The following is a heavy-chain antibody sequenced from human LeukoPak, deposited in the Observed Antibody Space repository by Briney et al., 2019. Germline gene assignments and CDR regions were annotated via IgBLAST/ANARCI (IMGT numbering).Heavy chain of an antibody. CDR3: ASPAFYYDSSGYFNWFDP. V-gene: IGHV3-21*01. CDR1: GFTFSSYS. D-gene: IGHD3-22*01. CDR2: ISSSSSYI. J-gene: IGHJ5*02. Sequence: GGSLRLSCAASGFTFSSYSMNWVRQAPGEGLELVSSISSSSSYIYYADSVKGRFTISRDNAKNSLYLQMNSLRAEDTAVYYCASPAFYYDSSGYFNWFDPWGQGTLVTVSS.